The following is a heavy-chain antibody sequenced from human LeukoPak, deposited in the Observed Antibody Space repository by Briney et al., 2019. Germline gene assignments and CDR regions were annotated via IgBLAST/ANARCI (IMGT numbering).Heavy chain of an antibody. D-gene: IGHD4-17*01. CDR1: GYSFTSYW. CDR3: ARLDGAPRLGYAIDI. CDR2: IDPSDSYT. V-gene: IGHV5-10-1*01. Sequence: GESLRISCKGSGYSFTSYWISWVRQMPGKGLEWMGRIDPSDSYTNYSPSFQGHVTISADKSISTAYLQWSSLKASDTAMYYCARLDGAPRLGYAIDIWGQGTMVTVSS. J-gene: IGHJ3*02.